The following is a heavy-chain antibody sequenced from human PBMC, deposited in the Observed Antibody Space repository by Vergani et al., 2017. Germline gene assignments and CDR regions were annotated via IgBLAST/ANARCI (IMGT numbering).Heavy chain of an antibody. V-gene: IGHV1-46*01. J-gene: IGHJ2*01. D-gene: IGHD6-13*01. CDR2: INPSGGST. CDR1: GYTFTSYY. CDR3: ARVGLGIAAAGTKAGYWYFDL. Sequence: QVQLVQSGAEVKKPGASVKVSCKASGYTFTSYYMHWVRQAPGQGLEWMGIINPSGGSTSYAQKFQGRVTMTRDTSTSTVYMELSSLRYEDTAVYYCARVGLGIAAAGTKAGYWYFDLWGRGTLVTVSS.